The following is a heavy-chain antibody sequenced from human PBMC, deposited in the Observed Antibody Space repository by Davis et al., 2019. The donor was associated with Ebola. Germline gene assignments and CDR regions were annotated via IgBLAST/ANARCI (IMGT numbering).Heavy chain of an antibody. J-gene: IGHJ5*01. Sequence: ASVKVSCKASSYTFTSYGISWVRQAPGQGLEWMGWISAYNGNTNYAQKLQGRVTITTDTSRSTDYMELRSLRSDDTAVYYCAREAGATTRIYDSWGQGTMVTVSS. CDR2: ISAYNGNT. CDR1: SYTFTSYG. CDR3: AREAGATTRIYDS. V-gene: IGHV1-18*01. D-gene: IGHD1-26*01.